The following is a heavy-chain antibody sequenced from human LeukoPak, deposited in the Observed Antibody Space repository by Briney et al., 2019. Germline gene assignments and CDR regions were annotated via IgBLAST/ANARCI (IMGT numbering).Heavy chain of an antibody. Sequence: GASVNVSCKASGYTFTSYAIHWVRQAPGQRLEWMGWISAGNGNTKYSQNFQGRVTFIGNTSATTAFMELSSLRSEDAAVYYCARDSGSGNNDYWGQGTLVTVSS. D-gene: IGHD1-26*01. V-gene: IGHV1-3*01. J-gene: IGHJ4*02. CDR1: GYTFTSYA. CDR3: ARDSGSGNNDY. CDR2: ISAGNGNT.